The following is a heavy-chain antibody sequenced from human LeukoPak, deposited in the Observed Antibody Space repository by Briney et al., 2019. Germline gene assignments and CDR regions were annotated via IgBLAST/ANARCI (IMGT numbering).Heavy chain of an antibody. CDR3: ARGGYDILTGYWIYYFDY. D-gene: IGHD3-9*01. CDR1: GGSISSYY. J-gene: IGHJ4*02. Sequence: PSEILSLTCTVSGGSISSYYWSWIRQPPGKGLEWIGYIYYSGSTNYNPSLKSRVTISVDTSKNQFSLKLSSVTAADTAVYYCARGGYDILTGYWIYYFDYWGQGTLVTVSS. V-gene: IGHV4-59*01. CDR2: IYYSGST.